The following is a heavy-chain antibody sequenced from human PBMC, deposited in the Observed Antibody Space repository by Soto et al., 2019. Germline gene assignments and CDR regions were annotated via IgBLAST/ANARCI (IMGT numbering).Heavy chain of an antibody. Sequence: NPSETLSLTCTVSGGSISSGGYYWSWIRQHPGKGLEWIGYIYYSGSTNYNPSLKSRVTISVDTSKNQFSLKLSSVTAADTAVYYCARYRGYAPYYFDYWGQGTLVTVSS. CDR2: IYYSGST. V-gene: IGHV4-61*08. J-gene: IGHJ4*02. CDR3: ARYRGYAPYYFDY. CDR1: GGSISSGGYY. D-gene: IGHD5-12*01.